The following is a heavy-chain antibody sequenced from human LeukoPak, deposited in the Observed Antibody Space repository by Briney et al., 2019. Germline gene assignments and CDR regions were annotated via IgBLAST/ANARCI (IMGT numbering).Heavy chain of an antibody. D-gene: IGHD3-10*01. CDR2: INPNNGGT. CDR1: GYTFTGYY. Sequence: ASVKVSCKASGYTFTGYYMHWVRQAPGQGLEWMGWINPNNGGTNYAQNFQGRVTMTRDTSISTAYLELSRLKSDDTAVYYCARALDLVWGVCRFDYWGQGTLVTVSS. V-gene: IGHV1-2*02. J-gene: IGHJ4*02. CDR3: ARALDLVWGVCRFDY.